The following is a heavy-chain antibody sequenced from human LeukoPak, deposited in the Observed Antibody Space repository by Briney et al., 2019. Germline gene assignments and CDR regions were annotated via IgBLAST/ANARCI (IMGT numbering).Heavy chain of an antibody. V-gene: IGHV1-2*02. D-gene: IGHD3-3*01. CDR2: INPNSGGT. Sequence: ASVKVSCKASGYTFTGYYMHWVRQAPGQGLEWMGWINPNSGGTNYAQKFQGRVTMTRDTSISTAYMELSRLRSDDTAVYYCARDRITIFGLSPLLVHMDVWGKGTTVTVSS. CDR1: GYTFTGYY. CDR3: ARDRITIFGLSPLLVHMDV. J-gene: IGHJ6*03.